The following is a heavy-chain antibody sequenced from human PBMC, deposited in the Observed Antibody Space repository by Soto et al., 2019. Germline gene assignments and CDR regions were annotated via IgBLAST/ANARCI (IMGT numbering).Heavy chain of an antibody. V-gene: IGHV4-59*01. D-gene: IGHD2-2*01. CDR2: IYYSGNT. Sequence: SETLSLTCTVSGGSISTYYWSWIRQPPGKGLEWIGYIYYSGNTNYNPSLKRRVTISVDTSKNQFSLKLRSVTAADTAVYYCARIPVVVPAAISGGSDYYYGMDVWGQGTTVTVSS. CDR1: GGSISTYY. CDR3: ARIPVVVPAAISGGSDYYYGMDV. J-gene: IGHJ6*02.